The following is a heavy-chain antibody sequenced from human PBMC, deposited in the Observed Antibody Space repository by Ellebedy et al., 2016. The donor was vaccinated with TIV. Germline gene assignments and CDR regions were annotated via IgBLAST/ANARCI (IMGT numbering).Heavy chain of an antibody. CDR2: ISYSGST. D-gene: IGHD3-3*01. CDR3: ARELRFLEWLLSWFDP. V-gene: IGHV4-4*08. Sequence: MPSETLSLTCTVSGGSISPYYWSWIRKPPGKGLEWIGYISYSGSTNYNPSLKSRVTISVDTSKNQFSLKLSSVTAADTAVYYCARELRFLEWLLSWFDPWGQGTLVTVSS. CDR1: GGSISPYY. J-gene: IGHJ5*02.